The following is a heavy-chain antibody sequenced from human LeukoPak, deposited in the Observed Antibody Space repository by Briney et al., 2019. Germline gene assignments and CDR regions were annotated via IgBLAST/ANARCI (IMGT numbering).Heavy chain of an antibody. D-gene: IGHD1-26*01. CDR2: ISYDGSNK. Sequence: GGSLRLSCAASGFTFSSYAMHWVRQAPGKGLEWVAVISYDGSNKYYADSVKGRFTISRDNSKNTLYLQMNSLRAEDTAVYYCARVECELLPDYWGQGTLVTVSS. CDR1: GFTFSSYA. J-gene: IGHJ4*02. CDR3: ARVECELLPDY. V-gene: IGHV3-30*01.